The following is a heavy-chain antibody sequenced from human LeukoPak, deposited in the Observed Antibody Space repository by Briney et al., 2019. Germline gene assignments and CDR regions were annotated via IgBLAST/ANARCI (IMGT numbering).Heavy chain of an antibody. CDR3: ARVLMYYYDSSGYEDAFDI. J-gene: IGHJ3*02. V-gene: IGHV4-34*01. D-gene: IGHD3-22*01. CDR1: GFTFSSYW. CDR2: INHSGST. Sequence: GSLRLSCAASGFTFSSYWMSWVRQPPGKGLEWIGEINHSGSTNYNPSLKSRVTISVDTSKNQFSLKLSSVTAADTAVYYCARVLMYYYDSSGYEDAFDIWGQGTMVTVSS.